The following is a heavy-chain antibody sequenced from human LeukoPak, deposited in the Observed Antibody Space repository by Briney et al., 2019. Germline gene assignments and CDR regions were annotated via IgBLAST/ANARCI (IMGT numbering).Heavy chain of an antibody. V-gene: IGHV1-46*01. D-gene: IGHD4-23*01. Sequence: ASVKVSCKASGYTFTDYYIHWVRQAPGQGLEWVGIINPSFGSTTYAQRFQGRVAMTRDTSTSTVYMEQSSLRSEDTAVYYCARELRSVETPRYNDFDFWGQGTLVTVSS. CDR2: INPSFGST. J-gene: IGHJ4*02. CDR3: ARELRSVETPRYNDFDF. CDR1: GYTFTDYY.